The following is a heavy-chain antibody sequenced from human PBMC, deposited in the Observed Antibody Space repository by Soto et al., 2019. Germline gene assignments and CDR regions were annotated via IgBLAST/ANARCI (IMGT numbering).Heavy chain of an antibody. CDR3: AREDYGMDV. CDR2: IGTAGDT. CDR1: GFTFSSYD. J-gene: IGHJ6*02. Sequence: EGSLRLSCAASGFTFSSYDMHWVRQATGKGLEWVSAIGTAGDTYYPGSVKGRFTSSRENAKNSLYLQMNSMRAADTAVYYCAREDYGMDVWGQGTTVTASS. V-gene: IGHV3-13*01.